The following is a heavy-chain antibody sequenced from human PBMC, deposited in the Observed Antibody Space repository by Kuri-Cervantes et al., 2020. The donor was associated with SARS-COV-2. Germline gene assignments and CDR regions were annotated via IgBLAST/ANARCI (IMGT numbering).Heavy chain of an antibody. CDR1: SGSISTFY. CDR2: VYYTGVA. J-gene: IGHJ4*02. V-gene: IGHV4-59*01. CDR3: ARGRPLVDY. Sequence: ESLEISCSVSSGSISTFYWSWIRQFPGKRLEWIGYVYYTGVAKYNPSLKSRVTMSVDTSKNQFSLRLSSVTPADTAIYSCARGRPLVDYWGQGTLVNRLL.